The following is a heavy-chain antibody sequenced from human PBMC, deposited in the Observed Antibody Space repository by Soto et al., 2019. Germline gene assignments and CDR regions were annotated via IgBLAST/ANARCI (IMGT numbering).Heavy chain of an antibody. CDR1: GFTFSSYA. D-gene: IGHD2-2*02. Sequence: EVQLLESGGGLVQPGGSLRLSCAASGFTFSSYAMSWVRQAPGKGLEWVSAISGSGGSTYYADSVKGRFTISRDNSKNTLYLQMNSLRAEDTAVYYCAKDWAYCSSTSCYILVRASYFDYWGQGTLVTASS. CDR3: AKDWAYCSSTSCYILVRASYFDY. CDR2: ISGSGGST. V-gene: IGHV3-23*01. J-gene: IGHJ4*02.